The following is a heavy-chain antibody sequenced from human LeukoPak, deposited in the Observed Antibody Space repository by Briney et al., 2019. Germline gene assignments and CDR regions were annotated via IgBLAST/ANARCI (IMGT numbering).Heavy chain of an antibody. V-gene: IGHV1-46*01. CDR2: INPSGGST. D-gene: IGHD6-19*01. CDR3: ARAQDGIAVAAYYFDY. Sequence: ASAKVSCKASGYTFTSYYMHWVRQAPGQGLEWMGIINPSGGSTSYAQKFQGRVTMTRDTSTSTVYMELSSLRSEDTAVYYCARAQDGIAVAAYYFDYWGQGTLVTVSS. J-gene: IGHJ4*02. CDR1: GYTFTSYY.